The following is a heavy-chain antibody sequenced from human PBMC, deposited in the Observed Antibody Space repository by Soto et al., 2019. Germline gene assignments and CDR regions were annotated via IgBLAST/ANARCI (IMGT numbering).Heavy chain of an antibody. J-gene: IGHJ4*02. V-gene: IGHV4-34*01. CDR2: SNHSGST. D-gene: IGHD3-22*01. CDR3: ARIDSSGYPY. CDR1: GGSFSGYY. Sequence: PSETLSLTCAVYGGSFSGYYWSWIRQPPGKGLEWIGESNHSGSTNYNPSLKSRVTISVDTSKNQFSLKLSSVTAADTAVYYCARIDSSGYPYWGQGTLVTVSS.